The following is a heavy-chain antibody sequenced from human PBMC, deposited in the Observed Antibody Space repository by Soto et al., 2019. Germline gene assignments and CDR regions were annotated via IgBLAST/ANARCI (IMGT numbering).Heavy chain of an antibody. CDR1: GFTFSSYA. J-gene: IGHJ6*02. CDR2: IYGGLTT. V-gene: IGHV3-23*03. CDR3: ARDRIEAAGTPRFNYYYGMDV. Sequence: GGSLRLSCAASGFTFSSYAMSWVRQAPGKGLEWVSVIYGGLTTSYADSVKGRFTISRDNSKNTVFLQMNSLRGEDTAVYYCARDRIEAAGTPRFNYYYGMDVWGQGTTVTVSS. D-gene: IGHD6-13*01.